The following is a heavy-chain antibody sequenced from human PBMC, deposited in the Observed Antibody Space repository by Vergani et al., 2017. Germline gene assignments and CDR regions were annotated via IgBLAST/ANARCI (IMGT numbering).Heavy chain of an antibody. CDR1: GGTFSSYA. CDR3: ARLGETWIHPYYYYGMDV. J-gene: IGHJ6*02. Sequence: QVQLVQSGAEVKKPGSSVKVSCKASGGTFSSYAISWVRQAPGQGLEWMGWIIPIFGTANYAQKFQGRVTITADKSTSTAYMELSSLRSEDTAVYYCARLGETWIHPYYYYGMDVWGQGTTVTVSS. V-gene: IGHV1-69*06. D-gene: IGHD5-18*01. CDR2: IIPIFGTA.